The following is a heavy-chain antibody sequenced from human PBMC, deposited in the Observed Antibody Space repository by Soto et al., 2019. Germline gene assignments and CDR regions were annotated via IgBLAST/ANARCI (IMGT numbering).Heavy chain of an antibody. V-gene: IGHV3-23*01. CDR3: AARGYSSGWPEFDY. D-gene: IGHD6-19*01. J-gene: IGHJ4*02. CDR1: GFTFSSYA. CDR2: ISGSGGST. Sequence: GGSLRLSCAASGFTFSSYAMSWVRQAPGKGLEWVSAISGSGGSTYYADSVKGRFTISRDNSKNTLYLQMNSLRAEDTAVYYCAARGYSSGWPEFDYWGQGTLVTVSS.